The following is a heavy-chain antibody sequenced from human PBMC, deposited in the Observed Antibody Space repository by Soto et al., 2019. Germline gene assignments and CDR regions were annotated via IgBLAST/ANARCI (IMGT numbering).Heavy chain of an antibody. Sequence: QVQLQESGPGLVKPSETLSLTCTVSGGSISSYYWSWIRQPPGKGLEWIGYIYYSGSTNYNPSLTGRFTIAVDTSKDQFSLKLSSVTAADTAVYYCARLRGYGCLGYWGQGTLVTVSS. CDR1: GGSISSYY. J-gene: IGHJ4*02. D-gene: IGHD6-25*01. CDR2: IYYSGST. CDR3: ARLRGYGCLGY. V-gene: IGHV4-59*08.